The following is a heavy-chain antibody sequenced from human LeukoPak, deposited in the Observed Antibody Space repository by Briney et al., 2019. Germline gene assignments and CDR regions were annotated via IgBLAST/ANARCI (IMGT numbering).Heavy chain of an antibody. D-gene: IGHD6-19*01. V-gene: IGHV3-7*05. CDR2: IKEDGSEK. Sequence: PGGSLRLSCAASGFTFSSYWMRWVRQAPGKGLEWVANIKEDGSEKYYVDSVKGRFTISRDNAKNSLYLQMNSLRAEDTAVYYCARPGVGSGWYAVEYWGQGTLVTVSS. J-gene: IGHJ4*02. CDR3: ARPGVGSGWYAVEY. CDR1: GFTFSSYW.